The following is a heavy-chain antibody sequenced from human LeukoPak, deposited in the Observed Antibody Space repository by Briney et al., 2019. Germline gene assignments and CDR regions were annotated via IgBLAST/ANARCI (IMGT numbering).Heavy chain of an antibody. Sequence: GGSLRLSCAASGFTFSSYEMNWVRQAPGKGLEWVSYISSSGSTIYYADSVKGRFTISRDNAKNSLYLQMNSLRAEDTAVYYCARGDGYKRNWFDPWGQGTLVTVSS. CDR1: GFTFSSYE. J-gene: IGHJ5*02. CDR2: ISSSGSTI. V-gene: IGHV3-48*03. D-gene: IGHD5-24*01. CDR3: ARGDGYKRNWFDP.